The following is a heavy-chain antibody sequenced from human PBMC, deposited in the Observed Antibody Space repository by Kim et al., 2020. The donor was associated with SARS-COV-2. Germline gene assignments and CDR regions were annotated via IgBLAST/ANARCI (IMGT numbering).Heavy chain of an antibody. CDR3: ARDPHSGHPFRGDVGGMDV. J-gene: IGHJ6*02. CDR1: GYTFTSYG. CDR2: ISAYNGNT. V-gene: IGHV1-18*04. Sequence: ASVKVSCKASGYTFTSYGISWVRQAPGQGLEWMGWISAYNGNTNYAQKLQGRVTMTTDTSTSTAYMELRSLRSDDTAVYYCARDPHSGHPFRGDVGGMDVWGQGTTVTVSS. D-gene: IGHD6-19*01.